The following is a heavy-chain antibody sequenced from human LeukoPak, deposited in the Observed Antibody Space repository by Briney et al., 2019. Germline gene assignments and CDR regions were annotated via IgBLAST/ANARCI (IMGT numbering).Heavy chain of an antibody. Sequence: PSETLSLTCAVYGGSFSGYYWSWIRQPPGKGLEWIGEINHSGSANYNPSLKSRVTISVDTSKNQFSPKLSSVTAADTAVYYCARGARWPVSDYWGQGTLVTVSS. CDR2: INHSGSA. J-gene: IGHJ4*02. V-gene: IGHV4-34*01. D-gene: IGHD4-23*01. CDR3: ARGARWPVSDY. CDR1: GGSFSGYY.